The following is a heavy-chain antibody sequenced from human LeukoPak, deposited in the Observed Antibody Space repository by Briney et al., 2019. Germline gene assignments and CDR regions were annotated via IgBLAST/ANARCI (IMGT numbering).Heavy chain of an antibody. Sequence: QTGGSLSLSCAASELTFSTSIMHWVRQAPGKGLEWVAVISHDETIKVYADSVKGRFTISRDNAKNSLCLQMNSLRAEDTAVYYCAAVIDYWGQGTLVTVSS. CDR3: AAVIDY. CDR2: ISHDETIK. V-gene: IGHV3-30*14. CDR1: ELTFSTSI. J-gene: IGHJ4*02.